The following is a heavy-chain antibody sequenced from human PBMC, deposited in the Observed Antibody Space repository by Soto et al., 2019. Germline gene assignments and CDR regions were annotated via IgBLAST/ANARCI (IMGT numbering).Heavy chain of an antibody. CDR3: AKDSDREYFQH. Sequence: SETLSLTCTVSGGSISSGGYYWSWIRQHPGKGLEWIGYIYYSGSTYYNPSLKSRVTISVDTSKNQFSLKLSSVTAADTAVYYCAKDSDREYFQHWGQGTLVTVSS. CDR1: GGSISSGGYY. CDR2: IYYSGST. D-gene: IGHD3-10*01. J-gene: IGHJ1*01. V-gene: IGHV4-31*03.